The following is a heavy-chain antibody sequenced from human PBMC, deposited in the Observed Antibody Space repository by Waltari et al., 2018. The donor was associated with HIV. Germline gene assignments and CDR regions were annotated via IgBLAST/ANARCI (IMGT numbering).Heavy chain of an antibody. Sequence: VQLVQSGAQVQEPGDSVKVSCRASGYNFNSFYLHWVRQAPGQGLQWLGFINPFSGGTNYAQELRVRVTLTRDTSIDTSFMELTGLGSDDTAVYYCAKTYYGPTSYYNVGAFDVGGQGTMVSVSS. V-gene: IGHV1-2*02. CDR2: INPFSGGT. CDR1: GYNFNSFY. J-gene: IGHJ3*01. CDR3: AKTYYGPTSYYNVGAFDV. D-gene: IGHD3-10*01.